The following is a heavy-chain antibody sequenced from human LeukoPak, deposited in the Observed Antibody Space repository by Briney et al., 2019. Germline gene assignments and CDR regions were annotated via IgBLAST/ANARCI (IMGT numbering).Heavy chain of an antibody. CDR3: ARVVTMVRGVIIKRGYNWFDP. Sequence: ASVKVSFKASGYTFTSYGISWVRQAPGQGLEWMGWISAYNGNTNYAQKLQGRVTMTTDTSTSTAYMELRSLRSDDTAVYYCARVVTMVRGVIIKRGYNWFDPWGQGTLVTVSS. CDR1: GYTFTSYG. J-gene: IGHJ5*02. CDR2: ISAYNGNT. D-gene: IGHD3-10*01. V-gene: IGHV1-18*01.